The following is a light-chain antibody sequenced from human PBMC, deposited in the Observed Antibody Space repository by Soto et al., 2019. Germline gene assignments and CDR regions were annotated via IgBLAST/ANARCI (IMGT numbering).Light chain of an antibody. V-gene: IGLV1-44*01. CDR3: AAWADSLKGV. CDR1: SSNIGSNT. CDR2: SDN. Sequence: QSVLTQPPSASGTPGQRVTISCSGSSSNIGSNTVNWYQQLPGTAPQLLIYSDNQRPSGVHDRFSGPKSGTSASLAISGLQTEDEADYFCAAWADSLKGVFGGGTKLTVL. J-gene: IGLJ2*01.